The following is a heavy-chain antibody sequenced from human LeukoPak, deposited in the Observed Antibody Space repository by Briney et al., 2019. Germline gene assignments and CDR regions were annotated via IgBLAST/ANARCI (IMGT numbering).Heavy chain of an antibody. CDR3: AKETGRTGSGWYYFDY. Sequence: GGSLRLSCAASGFTFSSYAMSWVRQAPGKGLEWVSGISGSGGATYYADSVKGRFTISRDNSKNTLYLQMNSLRAEDTAVYYCAKETGRTGSGWYYFDYWGQGTLVTVSS. CDR2: ISGSGGAT. J-gene: IGHJ4*02. D-gene: IGHD6-19*01. CDR1: GFTFSSYA. V-gene: IGHV3-23*01.